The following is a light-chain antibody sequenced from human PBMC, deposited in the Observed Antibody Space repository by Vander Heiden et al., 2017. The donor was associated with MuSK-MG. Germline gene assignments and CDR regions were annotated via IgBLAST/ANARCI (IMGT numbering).Light chain of an antibody. CDR3: QQYGSAPWT. CDR2: GAS. V-gene: IGKV1-27*01. Sequence: DILMPQSPSSLSASVGDRATITCRASQSISNYLAWYQQKPGKVPKLLIYGASTRQSGVPARFSGSGSGTDFTLTISSLEPEDFAMYYCQQYGSAPWTFGPGTKVEIK. J-gene: IGKJ1*01. CDR1: QSISNY.